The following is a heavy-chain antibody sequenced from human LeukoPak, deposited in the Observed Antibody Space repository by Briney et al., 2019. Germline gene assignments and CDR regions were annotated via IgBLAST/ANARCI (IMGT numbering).Heavy chain of an antibody. CDR3: ARDPGRAAAYYFDY. J-gene: IGHJ4*02. CDR1: GYTFTGYY. V-gene: IGHV1-2*02. CDR2: INPNSGGT. D-gene: IGHD3-10*01. Sequence: ASVKVSCKASGYTFTGYYMHWVRQAPGQGLEWMGWINPNSGGTNYAQKFQGRVTMTRDTSISTAYMELSRPRSDDTAVYYCARDPGRAAAYYFDYWGQGTLVTVSS.